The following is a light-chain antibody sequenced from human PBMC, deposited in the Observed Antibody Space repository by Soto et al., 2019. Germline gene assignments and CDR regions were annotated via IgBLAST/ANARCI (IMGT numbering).Light chain of an antibody. Sequence: DIQMTQSPASLSASVGDRVTITCRASQSISFYLNWYQQKPGNAPKVLIYSASNLQTAVPSRFSGSGSVTDFTLTINSLQPEDFATYSCQHSYSTPITFGQGTRLEIK. CDR1: QSISFY. V-gene: IGKV1-39*01. CDR3: QHSYSTPIT. CDR2: SAS. J-gene: IGKJ5*01.